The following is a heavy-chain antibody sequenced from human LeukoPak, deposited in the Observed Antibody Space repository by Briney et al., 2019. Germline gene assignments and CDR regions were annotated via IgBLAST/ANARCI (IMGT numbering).Heavy chain of an antibody. Sequence: PGGSLRLSCAASGFTFSSYAMSWVRQAPGKGLEWVSAISGSGGSTYYADSVKGRFTISRDNSKNTLYLQRNSLRAEDTAVYYCAKDPYYYDSSGYYPYWGQGTLVTVSS. D-gene: IGHD3-22*01. CDR2: ISGSGGST. CDR3: AKDPYYYDSSGYYPY. J-gene: IGHJ4*02. CDR1: GFTFSSYA. V-gene: IGHV3-23*01.